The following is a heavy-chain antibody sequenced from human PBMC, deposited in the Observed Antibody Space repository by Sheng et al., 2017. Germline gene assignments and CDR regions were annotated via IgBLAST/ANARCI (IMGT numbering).Heavy chain of an antibody. V-gene: IGHV3-23*04. D-gene: IGHD2-2*01. J-gene: IGHJ5*02. CDR2: ISGSGGST. CDR3: AKAVGDGSSTCCLNWFDP. CDR1: GFTFSSYA. Sequence: EVQLVESGGNLVEPGGSLRLSCAASGFTFSSYAMSWVRQAPGKGLEWVSTISGSGGSTYYAGSVKGRFTISRDNSKNTLYLQMISLRPEDTAVYYCAKAVGDGSSTCCLNWFDPWGQGTLVTVSS.